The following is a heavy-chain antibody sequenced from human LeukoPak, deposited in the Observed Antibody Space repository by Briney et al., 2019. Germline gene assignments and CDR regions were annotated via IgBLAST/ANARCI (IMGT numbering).Heavy chain of an antibody. Sequence: GGSLRLSCAASGFTFSSYGMHWVRQAPGKGLEWVAFIRYDGSNKDYSDSVKGRFTISRDNSKNTLYLQMNSLRAEDTAVYYCAVTDDGSGSSQPFDIWGQGTMVTVSS. D-gene: IGHD3-10*01. V-gene: IGHV3-30*02. CDR3: AVTDDGSGSSQPFDI. CDR2: IRYDGSNK. J-gene: IGHJ3*02. CDR1: GFTFSSYG.